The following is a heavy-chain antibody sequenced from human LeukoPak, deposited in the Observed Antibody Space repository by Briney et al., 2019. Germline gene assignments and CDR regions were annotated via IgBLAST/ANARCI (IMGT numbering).Heavy chain of an antibody. J-gene: IGHJ4*02. D-gene: IGHD2-15*01. CDR1: GFTFSNYA. V-gene: IGHV4-59*08. CDR3: ARLGYCGGARCLNDY. CDR2: IHYSGRT. Sequence: PGGSLRLSCAASGFTFSNYAMSWVRQPPGKGLEWIGHIHYSGRTNYNPSLKSRVTISVDTSKNQFSLKLSSVTAADTAVYYCARLGYCGGARCLNDYWGQGSLVTVSS.